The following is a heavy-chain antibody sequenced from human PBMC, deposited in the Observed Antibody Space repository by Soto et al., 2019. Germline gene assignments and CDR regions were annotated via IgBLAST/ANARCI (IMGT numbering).Heavy chain of an antibody. J-gene: IGHJ6*02. CDR2: IYYSGST. CDR3: ASQAGFYYYYGMDV. CDR1: GGSISSSSYY. Sequence: SETLSLTCAVSGGSISSSSYYWGWIRQPPGKGLEWIGSIYYSGSTYYNPSLKSRVTISVDTSKNQFSLKLSSVTAADTAVYYCASQAGFYYYYGMDVWGQGTTVTVSS. D-gene: IGHD6-19*01. V-gene: IGHV4-39*01.